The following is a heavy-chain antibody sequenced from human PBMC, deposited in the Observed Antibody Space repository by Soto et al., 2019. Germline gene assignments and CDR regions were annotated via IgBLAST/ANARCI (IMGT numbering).Heavy chain of an antibody. V-gene: IGHV1-69*12. J-gene: IGHJ6*02. CDR3: AREGLVLVPPTVNSDYYYYAMDV. CDR2: IIPRSATS. CDR1: GDTFSTYT. D-gene: IGHD2-2*01. Sequence: QVQLVQSGAEVKKPGSSVKVSCKASGDTFSTYTITWMRQAPGQGLEWMGGIIPRSATSNYAQKFQGRVTITADEHTRTVYMELSSLRSEDTAVYYCAREGLVLVPPTVNSDYYYYAMDVWGQGTTVTVSS.